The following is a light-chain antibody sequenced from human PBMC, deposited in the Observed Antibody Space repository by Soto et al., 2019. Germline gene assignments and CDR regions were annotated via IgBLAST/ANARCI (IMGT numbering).Light chain of an antibody. CDR2: GAS. CDR3: QQDGSAPYT. J-gene: IGKJ2*01. V-gene: IGKV3-20*01. Sequence: EIVLTQSPGTLSLSPGERATLSCRASQSVSSTYLAWYQQKPGQAPRLLIYGASSRATGIPDRFSGSGSGTDFTLTISRLEAEDFAVYYWQQDGSAPYTFGQGTKLEIK. CDR1: QSVSSTY.